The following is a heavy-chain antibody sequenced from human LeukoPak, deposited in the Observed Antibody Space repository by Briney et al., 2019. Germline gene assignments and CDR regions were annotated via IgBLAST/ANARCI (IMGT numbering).Heavy chain of an antibody. D-gene: IGHD6-13*01. CDR3: TTLGSSSWYFLSLVGASTNFDY. V-gene: IGHV3-15*01. J-gene: IGHJ4*02. CDR1: GFTFSNAW. CDR2: IKSKTDGGTT. Sequence: PGGSLRLSCAASGFTFSNAWMSWVRQAPGKGLEWVGRIKSKTDGGTTDYAAPVKGRFTISRDDSKNTLYLQMNSLKTEDTAVYYCTTLGSSSWYFLSLVGASTNFDYWGQGTLVTVSS.